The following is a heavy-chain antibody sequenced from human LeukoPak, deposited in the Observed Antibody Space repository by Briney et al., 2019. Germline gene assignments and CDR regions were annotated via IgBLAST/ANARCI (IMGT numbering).Heavy chain of an antibody. CDR1: VCTFRSYA. V-gene: IGHV1-69*13. CDR2: IIPIFGSA. Sequence: GASVNVSCTASVCTFRSYAISWVRQAPGHGLEWLGGIIPIFGSANYAQKFQGRVTNTADESTSTAYMELSSLRSDDTAVYYCASGDGYNSDVYWGQGTQVTVS. CDR3: ASGDGYNSDVY. D-gene: IGHD5-24*01. J-gene: IGHJ4*02.